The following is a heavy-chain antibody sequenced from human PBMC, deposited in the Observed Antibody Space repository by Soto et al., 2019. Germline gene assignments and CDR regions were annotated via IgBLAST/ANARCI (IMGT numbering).Heavy chain of an antibody. Sequence: SAQVCWEASGGGKSGSAMCWVRQAPGQGLEWMGGIIPIFGTANYAQKFQGRVTITADESTSTAYMELSSLRSEDTAVYYCATTYTHWLDPWGHAPLVT. V-gene: IGHV1-69*13. CDR2: IIPIFGTA. CDR3: ATTYTHWLDP. D-gene: IGHD4-4*01. CDR1: GGGKSGSA. J-gene: IGHJ5*02.